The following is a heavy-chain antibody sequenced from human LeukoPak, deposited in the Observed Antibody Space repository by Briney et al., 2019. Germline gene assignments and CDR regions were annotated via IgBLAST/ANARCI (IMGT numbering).Heavy chain of an antibody. CDR3: ARGRDGYNWDDAFDI. V-gene: IGHV4-61*02. J-gene: IGHJ3*02. CDR2: ISTSGST. Sequence: SQTLSLTCTVSRGSINTGSYYWSWIRQPAGKGLEWIGRISTSGSTNYNPSLKSRVTIPVDKSKNQFSLNLSSVTAADTAVYYCARGRDGYNWDDAFDIWGQGTVVTVSS. D-gene: IGHD5-24*01. CDR1: RGSINTGSYY.